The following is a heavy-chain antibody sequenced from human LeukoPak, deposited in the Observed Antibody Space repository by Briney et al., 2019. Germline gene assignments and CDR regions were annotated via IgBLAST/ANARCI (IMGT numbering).Heavy chain of an antibody. CDR1: GFTYSNYG. J-gene: IGHJ4*02. V-gene: IGHV3-30*02. CDR2: IQYDGTNT. Sequence: PGGSLRLSCAASGFTYSNYGMEWVRQAPGKGLEWVAFIQYDGTNTFYSDSVKGRFTISKDNSKNTLYLQMNSLRVEDTAVYYCAKDGPLEYTYGFKSLDWGQGTLVTVSS. D-gene: IGHD3-10*01. CDR3: AKDGPLEYTYGFKSLD.